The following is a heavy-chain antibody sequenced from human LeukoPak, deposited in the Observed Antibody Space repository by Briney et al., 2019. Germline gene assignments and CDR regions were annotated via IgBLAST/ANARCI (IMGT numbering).Heavy chain of an antibody. CDR3: ARDKRHSYGRYFAH. D-gene: IGHD5-18*01. J-gene: IGHJ4*02. CDR2: MQSTGNS. V-gene: IGHV4-59*01. CDR1: GDPISTYH. Sequence: SETLSLTCSVFGDPISTYHWNWIRKPPGKGLEWIAYMQSTGNSQYNPSLKSRVAMSVDTSKNQVVLNLSSVTAADTAVYYCARDKRHSYGRYFAHWGQGMLVTVSS.